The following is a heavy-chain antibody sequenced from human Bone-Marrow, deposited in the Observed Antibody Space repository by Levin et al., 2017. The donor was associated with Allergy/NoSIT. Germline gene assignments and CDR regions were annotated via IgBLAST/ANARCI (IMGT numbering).Heavy chain of an antibody. V-gene: IGHV3-7*01. CDR1: GFTFNNYW. D-gene: IGHD2-15*01. CDR2: IKNDGSET. J-gene: IGHJ4*02. Sequence: GGSLRLSCAAFGFTFNNYWMRWVRQTPGKGLESVANIKNDGSETYYVDSVKGRFTISRDNARNSLHLQMNSLRAEDTAVYYCATAVRRIAFDYWGQGTLVTVSS. CDR3: ATAVRRIAFDY.